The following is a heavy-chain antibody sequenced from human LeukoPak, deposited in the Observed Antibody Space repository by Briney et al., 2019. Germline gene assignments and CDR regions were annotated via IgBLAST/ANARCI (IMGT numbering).Heavy chain of an antibody. D-gene: IGHD3-22*01. Sequence: SETLSLTCTVSGGSISSYYWSWIRQPPGKGLEWIGYIYYSGSTNYNPSLKSRVTISVDTSKNQFSLKLSSVTAADTAVYYCASHSSGYYPYFDYWGQGTLVTVSS. CDR2: IYYSGST. CDR1: GGSISSYY. CDR3: ASHSSGYYPYFDY. J-gene: IGHJ4*02. V-gene: IGHV4-59*08.